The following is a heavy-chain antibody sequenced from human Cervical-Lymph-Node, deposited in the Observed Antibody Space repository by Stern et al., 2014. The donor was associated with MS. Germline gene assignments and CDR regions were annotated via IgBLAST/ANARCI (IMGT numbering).Heavy chain of an antibody. J-gene: IGHJ4*02. CDR3: ARIAYYYHSSGYYYNFDY. CDR1: GGSISSYY. CDR2: IYYSGST. V-gene: IGHV4-59*01. D-gene: IGHD3-22*01. Sequence: VQLVESGPGLVKPSETLSLTCTVSGGSISSYYWSWIRQPPGKGLEWIGYIYYSGSTNYNPSLKSRVTLSVDTSKNQFSLKLTSVTAADTAVYYCARIAYYYHSSGYYYNFDYWGQGTLVTVSS.